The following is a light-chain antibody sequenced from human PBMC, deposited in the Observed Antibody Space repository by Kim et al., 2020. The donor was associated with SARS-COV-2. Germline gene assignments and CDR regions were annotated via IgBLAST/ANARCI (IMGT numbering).Light chain of an antibody. V-gene: IGKV2-28*01. CDR3: MQALQTPLT. CDR1: QSLQHSNGYNY. Sequence: DIVMTQSPLSLPVTPGEPASISCRSSQSLQHSNGYNYLDWYQQKPGQSPQLLIYLGSNRASGVPDRFSGSGSGTDFTLKISRVEAEDVGVYYCMQALQTPLTFGGGTKVDIK. J-gene: IGKJ4*01. CDR2: LGS.